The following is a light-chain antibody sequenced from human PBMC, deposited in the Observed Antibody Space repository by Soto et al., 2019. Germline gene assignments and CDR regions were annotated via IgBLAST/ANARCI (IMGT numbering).Light chain of an antibody. V-gene: IGKV1-5*03. Sequence: DIQMTQSPSTLSASVGDRVTFTCRASQSISRYLAWYQQKPGQAPKLLIYKASSLQTGVTSRFSGSGSGTEFTLTVTSLQPDDFATYFCHQYNNYPWTFGQGTKVETK. CDR3: HQYNNYPWT. CDR2: KAS. CDR1: QSISRY. J-gene: IGKJ1*01.